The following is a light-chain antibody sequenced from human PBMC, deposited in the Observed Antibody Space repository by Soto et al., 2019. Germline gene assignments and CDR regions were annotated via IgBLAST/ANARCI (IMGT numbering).Light chain of an antibody. CDR2: DVS. V-gene: IGLV2-14*01. CDR1: SSDVGGYNY. Sequence: QSALTQPASVSGSPGQSITISCTGTSSDVGGYNYVSWYQQHPGKAPKLMIYDVSNRPSGVSNRFSGSKSGNTASLTISGLQAEYEADYYCSSYTSSSSRVVFGGGTKLTVL. J-gene: IGLJ2*01. CDR3: SSYTSSSSRVV.